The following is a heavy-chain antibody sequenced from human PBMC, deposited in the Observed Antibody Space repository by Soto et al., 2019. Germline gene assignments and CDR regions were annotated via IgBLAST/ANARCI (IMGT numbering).Heavy chain of an antibody. CDR2: ISVSGGST. V-gene: IGHV3-23*01. CDR3: AKVYYDYDLLTGATFDY. CDR1: GFTFSSYP. D-gene: IGHD3-9*01. Sequence: GGSLRLSCAASGFTFSSYPMGWVRQAPGKGLEWVSVISVSGGSTYYADSVKGRFTLSRDNSENALYLQMNSLRAEDTALYYCAKVYYDYDLLTGATFDYWGQGSLVTVSS. J-gene: IGHJ4*02.